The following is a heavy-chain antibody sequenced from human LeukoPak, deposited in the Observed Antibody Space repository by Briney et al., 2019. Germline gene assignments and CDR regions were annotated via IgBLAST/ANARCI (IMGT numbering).Heavy chain of an antibody. CDR1: GITFSSYA. CDR2: ISYDGSNK. Sequence: GGSLRLSCVASGITFSSYAMHWVRQAPGKGLEWVAVISYDGSNKYYADSVKGRFTISRDNSKNTLYLQMNSLRAEDTAVYYCARDYMSGYYYYGMDVWGQGTTVTVSS. V-gene: IGHV3-30-3*01. D-gene: IGHD3-3*01. CDR3: ARDYMSGYYYYGMDV. J-gene: IGHJ6*02.